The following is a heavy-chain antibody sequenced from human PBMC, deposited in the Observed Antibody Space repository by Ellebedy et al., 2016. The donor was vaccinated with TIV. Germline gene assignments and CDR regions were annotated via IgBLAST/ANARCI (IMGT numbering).Heavy chain of an antibody. V-gene: IGHV3-7*01. D-gene: IGHD2-21*01. CDR3: SSYSFG. CDR1: GFPFKSYW. J-gene: IGHJ4*02. CDR2: INHDGSQK. Sequence: GGSLRLSCAASGFPFKSYWMTWARQAPGKGLECVANINHDGSQKFYVDSLRGRFTISRDNAKNTLYLQMNSLRAEDTAVYYCSSYSFGWGQGTLVTVSS.